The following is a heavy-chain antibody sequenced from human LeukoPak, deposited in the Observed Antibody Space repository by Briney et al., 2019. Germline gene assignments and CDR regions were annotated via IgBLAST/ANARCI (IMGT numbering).Heavy chain of an antibody. V-gene: IGHV3-33*01. CDR3: ARDGHAYGRGSPHY. J-gene: IGHJ4*02. D-gene: IGHD3-10*01. Sequence: PGRSLRLSCAASGFTFSSHGMHWVRQAPGKGLEWVAVIWYDGSNKYYADSVKGRFTISRDNTKNSYLQMNSLRAEDTAVYYCARDGHAYGRGSPHYWGQGTLVTVSS. CDR1: GFTFSSHG. CDR2: IWYDGSNK.